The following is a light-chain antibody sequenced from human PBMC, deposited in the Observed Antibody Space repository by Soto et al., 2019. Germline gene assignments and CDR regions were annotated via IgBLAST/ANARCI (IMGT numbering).Light chain of an antibody. CDR2: DAA. Sequence: DIQMTQSPSTLSASVGDRVTITCRASQSISSWLAWYQQKPGKAPKLLISDAANLESGVPSRFSGSGSGTEFTLTLSSLQPDDFATYYGQHYNSYSQAFGQGTTVEIK. CDR1: QSISSW. J-gene: IGKJ1*01. V-gene: IGKV1-5*01. CDR3: QHYNSYSQA.